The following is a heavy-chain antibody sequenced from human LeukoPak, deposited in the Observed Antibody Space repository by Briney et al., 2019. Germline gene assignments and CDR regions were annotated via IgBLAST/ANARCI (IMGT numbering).Heavy chain of an antibody. D-gene: IGHD3-16*01. CDR3: ARSGGSGFQLDN. J-gene: IGHJ4*02. CDR2: SYTSGSP. V-gene: IGHV4-4*07. CDR1: GGSISSYY. Sequence: SETLSLTCTVSGGSISSYYWSWIRQPAGKGLEWIGRSYTSGSPNYNPSLKGRVTMSVDTSKNQFSLKLSSVTAADTAAYFCARSGGSGFQLDNWGQGTLVTVSS.